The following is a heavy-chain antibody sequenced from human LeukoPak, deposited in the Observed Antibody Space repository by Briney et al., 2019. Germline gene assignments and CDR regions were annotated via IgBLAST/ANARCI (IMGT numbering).Heavy chain of an antibody. J-gene: IGHJ3*02. D-gene: IGHD3-22*01. CDR3: ARNSGSEITMIVVADAFDI. Sequence: ASVKVSCKASGYSFTSYGISWVRQAPGQGLEWMGWISAYNGNTSYAQKLQGRVTMTTDTSTSTAYMELRSLRSDDTAVYYCARNSGSEITMIVVADAFDIWGQGTMVAVSS. CDR2: ISAYNGNT. CDR1: GYSFTSYG. V-gene: IGHV1-18*01.